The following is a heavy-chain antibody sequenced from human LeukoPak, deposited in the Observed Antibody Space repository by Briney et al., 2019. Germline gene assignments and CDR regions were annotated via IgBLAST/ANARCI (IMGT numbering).Heavy chain of an antibody. Sequence: GESLRLSCAASGFTFSSYSMNWVRQAPGKGLEWVSSISSGSSYIYYADSVKGRFTISRDNAKNSLYLQMNSLRAEDTAVYYCARDVAAAGPTPPLDYWGQGTLVTVSS. CDR3: ARDVAAAGPTPPLDY. CDR2: ISSGSSYI. D-gene: IGHD6-13*01. CDR1: GFTFSSYS. V-gene: IGHV3-21*01. J-gene: IGHJ4*02.